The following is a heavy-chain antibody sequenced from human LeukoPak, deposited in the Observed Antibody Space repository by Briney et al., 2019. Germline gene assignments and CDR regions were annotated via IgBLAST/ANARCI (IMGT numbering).Heavy chain of an antibody. CDR3: AAKVEHIVVVTAIPKEY. V-gene: IGHV3-9*01. CDR1: GFTFDDYA. J-gene: IGHJ4*02. Sequence: GRSLRLSCAASGFTFDDYAMHWVRQAPGKGLEWFSGISWNSGSIGYADSVKGRFTISRDNAKNSLYLQMNSLRAEDTALYYCAAKVEHIVVVTAIPKEYWGQGTLVTVSS. D-gene: IGHD2-21*02. CDR2: ISWNSGSI.